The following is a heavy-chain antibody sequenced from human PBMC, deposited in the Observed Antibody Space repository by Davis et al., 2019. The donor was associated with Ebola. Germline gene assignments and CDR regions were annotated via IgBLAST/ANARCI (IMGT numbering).Heavy chain of an antibody. CDR2: MNPNSGNT. CDR3: ARGQRIFGVVMKYFQH. J-gene: IGHJ1*01. D-gene: IGHD3-3*01. CDR1: GYTFTSYG. Sequence: ASVKVSCKASGYTFTSYGISWVRQAPGQGLEWMGWMNPNSGNTGYAQKFQGRVTMTRNTSISTAYMELSSLRSEDTAVYYCARGQRIFGVVMKYFQHWGQGTLVTVSS. V-gene: IGHV1-8*02.